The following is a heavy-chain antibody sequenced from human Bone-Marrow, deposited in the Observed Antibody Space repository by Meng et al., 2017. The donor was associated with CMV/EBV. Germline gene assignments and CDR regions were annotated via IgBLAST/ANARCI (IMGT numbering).Heavy chain of an antibody. CDR1: GFTFSSYG. Sequence: GESLKISCAASGFTFSSYGMHWVRQAPGKGLEWVAFIQYDGSNKYYADSVKGRFTISRDNSKNTLYLQMNSLRAEDTAVYYCAKSSSIVVVPADSFDPWGQGTLVTVSS. CDR3: AKSSSIVVVPADSFDP. CDR2: IQYDGSNK. J-gene: IGHJ5*02. V-gene: IGHV3-30*02. D-gene: IGHD2-2*01.